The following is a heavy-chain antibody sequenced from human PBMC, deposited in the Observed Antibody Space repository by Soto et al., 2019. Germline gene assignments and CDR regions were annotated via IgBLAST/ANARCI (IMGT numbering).Heavy chain of an antibody. Sequence: SETLSLTCTVSGGSISSGDCYWSWIRQPPGKGLEWIGYIYYSGSTYYNPSPKSRVTISVDTSKNQFSLKLSSVTAADTAVYFCARGRYCLTGRCFPNWFDSWGQGALVTVSS. CDR1: GGSISSGDCY. V-gene: IGHV4-30-4*01. J-gene: IGHJ5*01. CDR2: IYYSGST. CDR3: ARGRYCLTGRCFPNWFDS. D-gene: IGHD7-27*01.